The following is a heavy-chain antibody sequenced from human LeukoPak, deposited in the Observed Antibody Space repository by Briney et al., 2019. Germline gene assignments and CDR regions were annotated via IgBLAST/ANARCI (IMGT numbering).Heavy chain of an antibody. CDR3: ARSSSSWYFYYYYYMDV. CDR2: IKQDGSEK. J-gene: IGHJ6*03. D-gene: IGHD6-13*01. V-gene: IGHV3-7*01. Sequence: GGSLRLSCAASGFIFSNYWMTWVRQAPGKGLEWVANIKQDGSEKYYVDSVKGRFTISRDNAKNSLCLQMNSLRAEDTAVYYCARSSSSWYFYYYYYMDVWGKGTTVTISS. CDR1: GFIFSNYW.